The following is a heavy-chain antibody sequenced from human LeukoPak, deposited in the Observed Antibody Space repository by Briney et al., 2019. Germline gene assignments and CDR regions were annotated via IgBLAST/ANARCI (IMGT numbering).Heavy chain of an antibody. D-gene: IGHD3-10*01. CDR1: GYTFTGYY. CDR3: ARDRFTMVRGVIPNWFDP. Sequence: ASVKVSCKASGYTFTGYYMHWVRQAPGQGLEWMGWINPNSGGTNYAQKFQGWVTMTRDTSISTAYMEPSRLRSDDTAVYYCARDRFTMVRGVIPNWFDPWGQGTLVTVSS. J-gene: IGHJ5*02. CDR2: INPNSGGT. V-gene: IGHV1-2*04.